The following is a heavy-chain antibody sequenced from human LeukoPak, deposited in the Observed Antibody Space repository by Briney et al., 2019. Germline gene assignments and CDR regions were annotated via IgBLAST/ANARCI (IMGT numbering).Heavy chain of an antibody. Sequence: AASVKVSCKASGYTFTSYDINWVRQATGQGLEWMGWMNPNSGNTGYAQKFQGRVTMTRNTSISTAYMELSSLRSEDTAVYYCARARRGHKLVVPAFWFDPWGQGTLVTVSS. D-gene: IGHD2-2*01. V-gene: IGHV1-8*01. J-gene: IGHJ5*02. CDR1: GYTFTSYD. CDR2: MNPNSGNT. CDR3: ARARRGHKLVVPAFWFDP.